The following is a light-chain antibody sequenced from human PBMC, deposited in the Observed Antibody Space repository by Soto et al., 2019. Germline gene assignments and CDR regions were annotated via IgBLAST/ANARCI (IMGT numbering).Light chain of an antibody. CDR1: QDISND. CDR3: LQDYSSPIT. Sequence: IQLTQSPSSLSASFVDRISIACRASQDISNDLGWFQQKPGKAPKLLIYAASILQTGVPSRFSGSGSGSAFSLTITSLQPEDFATYYCLQDYSSPITFGQGTRLEI. V-gene: IGKV1-6*02. J-gene: IGKJ5*01. CDR2: AAS.